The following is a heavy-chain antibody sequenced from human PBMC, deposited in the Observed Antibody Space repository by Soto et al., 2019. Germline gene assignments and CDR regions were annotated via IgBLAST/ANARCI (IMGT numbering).Heavy chain of an antibody. J-gene: IGHJ4*02. CDR2: VGGGGDNI. Sequence: QLLESGGGLVQPGGSLRLSCAASGFTFSSYSMNWVRQAPGKGLQWVATVGGGGDNIFYADSVKGRFTISRDDSQNILFLQMNSLRPEDTAVYFCAKRDYGSGRSPPVINYWGQGTLVTVSS. CDR1: GFTFSSYS. CDR3: AKRDYGSGRSPPVINY. D-gene: IGHD3-10*01. V-gene: IGHV3-23*01.